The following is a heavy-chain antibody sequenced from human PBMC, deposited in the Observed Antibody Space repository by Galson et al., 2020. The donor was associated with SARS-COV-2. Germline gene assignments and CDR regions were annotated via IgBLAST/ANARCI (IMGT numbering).Heavy chain of an antibody. D-gene: IGHD6-13*01. CDR2: INSDGSST. V-gene: IGHV3-74*01. CDR1: GFTFSSYW. J-gene: IGHJ4*01. CDR3: ARDYSFGTPSPYSSSWYLDY. Sequence: GGSLRLSCAASGFTFSSYWMHWVRQAPGKGLVWVSRINSDGSSTSYADSVKGRFTISRDNAKNTLYLQMNSLRAEDTAVYYCARDYSFGTPSPYSSSWYLDYWGHGTLVTVSS.